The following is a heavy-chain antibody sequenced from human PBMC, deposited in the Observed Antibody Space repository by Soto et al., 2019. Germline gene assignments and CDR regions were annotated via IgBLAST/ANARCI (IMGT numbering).Heavy chain of an antibody. D-gene: IGHD6-19*01. CDR3: ARRVGYSSGWYYYYYYGMDV. V-gene: IGHV5-51*01. CDR1: GYSFTSYW. J-gene: IGHJ6*02. CDR2: IYPGDSDT. Sequence: GESLKISCKGSGYSFTSYWIGWVRQMPGKGLEWMGIIYPGDSDTRYSPSFQGQVTISADKSISTAYLQWSSLKASDTAMYYCARRVGYSSGWYYYYYYGMDVWGQGTTVTVSS.